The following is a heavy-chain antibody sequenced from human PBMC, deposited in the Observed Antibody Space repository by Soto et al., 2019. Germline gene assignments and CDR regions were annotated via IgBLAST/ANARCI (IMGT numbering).Heavy chain of an antibody. CDR3: ARYTKLQYYYDSSGYYHLGFGP. V-gene: IGHV4-30-4*01. D-gene: IGHD3-22*01. J-gene: IGHJ5*02. CDR1: GGSISSGDYY. Sequence: PSETLSLTCTVSGGSISSGDYYWSWIRQPPGKGLEWIGYIYYSGSTYYNPSLKSRVTISVDTSKNPFSLKLSSVTAADTAVYYCARYTKLQYYYDSSGYYHLGFGPWGQGTLVTVSS. CDR2: IYYSGST.